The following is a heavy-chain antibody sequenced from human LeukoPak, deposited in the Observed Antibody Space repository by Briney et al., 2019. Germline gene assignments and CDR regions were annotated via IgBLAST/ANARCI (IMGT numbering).Heavy chain of an antibody. CDR2: ICTSGST. J-gene: IGHJ5*02. Sequence: PSETLSLTCTVSGGSISSYYWSWIRQPAGKGLEWIGRICTSGSTNYNPSLKSRVTMSVDTSKNQFSLKLSSVTAADTAVYYCARDYPQDYLVNWFDPWGQGTLVTVSS. CDR3: ARDYPQDYLVNWFDP. D-gene: IGHD4-11*01. V-gene: IGHV4-4*07. CDR1: GGSISSYY.